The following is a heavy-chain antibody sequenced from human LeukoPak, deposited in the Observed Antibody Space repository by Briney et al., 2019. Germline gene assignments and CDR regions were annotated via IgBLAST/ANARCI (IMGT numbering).Heavy chain of an antibody. CDR3: ARRRVVPAADYFDY. CDR1: GGSISSYY. J-gene: IGHJ4*02. D-gene: IGHD2-2*01. Sequence: SETLSLTCTVSGGSISSYYWSWIRQPPGKGLEWIGYIYTSGSTNYNPSLKSRVTISVDTSKNQFPLKLSSVTAADTAVYYCARRRVVPAADYFDYWGQGTLVTVSS. V-gene: IGHV4-4*09. CDR2: IYTSGST.